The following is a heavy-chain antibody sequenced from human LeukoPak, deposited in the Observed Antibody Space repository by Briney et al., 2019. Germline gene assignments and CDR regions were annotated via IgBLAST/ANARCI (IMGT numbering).Heavy chain of an antibody. CDR3: AVGYSSTWYHFEY. Sequence: PGGSLRLSCAASGFSFSSYWMSWVRQAPGRGREWVANIKQDGSEKYYVDSVKGRFTISRDNAKDSLYLQMNSLRAEDTAVYYCAVGYSSTWYHFEYWGQGTLVTVSS. CDR2: IKQDGSEK. V-gene: IGHV3-7*03. J-gene: IGHJ4*02. D-gene: IGHD6-13*01. CDR1: GFSFSSYW.